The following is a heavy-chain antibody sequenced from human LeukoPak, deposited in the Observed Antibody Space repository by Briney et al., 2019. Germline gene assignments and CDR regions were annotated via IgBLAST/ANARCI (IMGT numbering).Heavy chain of an antibody. CDR3: TTDGDYGDGLRGDY. V-gene: IGHV3-15*01. CDR1: GFTFSSAW. CDR2: MKSKTEAGTT. J-gene: IGHJ4*02. Sequence: GGSLRLSCAASGFTFSSAWMSWVRQGPGKGLEWVGRMKSKTEAGTTDYAAPVKGRFTIPRDDSRNTLYLQMNSLKTDDTAVYYCTTDGDYGDGLRGDYWGQGTLVTVSS. D-gene: IGHD4-17*01.